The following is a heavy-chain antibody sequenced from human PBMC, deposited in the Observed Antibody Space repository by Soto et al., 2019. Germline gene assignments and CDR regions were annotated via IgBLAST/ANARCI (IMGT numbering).Heavy chain of an antibody. J-gene: IGHJ6*03. V-gene: IGHV1-3*01. CDR3: ARGHLAVVPVASWFYYMGV. D-gene: IGHD2-2*01. CDR1: GYTFSNYA. CDR2: INAGNGNT. Sequence: QVQLVQSGAEVQKPGASVKVPCKASGYTFSNYAVHWVRQAPGQRLEWMGWINAGNGNTRYSQKFQGRVTISRDTSARTVYMELNGLRSEDTAVYFCARGHLAVVPVASWFYYMGVWGNGTTVTVSS.